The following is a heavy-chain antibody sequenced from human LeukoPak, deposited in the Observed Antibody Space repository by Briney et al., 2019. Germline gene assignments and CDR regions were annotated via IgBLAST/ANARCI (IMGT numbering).Heavy chain of an antibody. CDR1: GGSISSGDYY. Sequence: SQTLSLTCTVSGGSISSGDYYWSWIRQHPGKGLEWIGYIYYSGSTYYNPSLRSRVTISVDTSKNQFSLKLSSVTAADTAVYYCARRLSANWYFDLWGRGTLVTVSS. CDR3: ARRLSANWYFDL. V-gene: IGHV4-31*03. J-gene: IGHJ2*01. D-gene: IGHD2/OR15-2a*01. CDR2: IYYSGST.